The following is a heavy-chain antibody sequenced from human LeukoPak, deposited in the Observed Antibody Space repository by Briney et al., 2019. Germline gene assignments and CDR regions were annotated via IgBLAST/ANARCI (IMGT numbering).Heavy chain of an antibody. CDR1: GFTFSSYW. J-gene: IGHJ4*02. CDR3: ASSPALVDLTVTKAYS. V-gene: IGHV3-7*01. CDR2: IKQDGSEK. D-gene: IGHD4-17*01. Sequence: PGGSLRLSCAASGFTFSSYWMSWVRQAPGKGLEWVANIKQDGSEKYYVDSVKGRFTISRDNAKNSLYLQMNSLRAEDTAVYYCASSPALVDLTVTKAYSWGQGTLVTVSS.